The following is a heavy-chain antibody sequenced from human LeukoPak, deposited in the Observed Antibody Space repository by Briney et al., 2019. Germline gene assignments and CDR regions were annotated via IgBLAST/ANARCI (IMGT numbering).Heavy chain of an antibody. CDR1: GFTFSDYY. J-gene: IGHJ4*02. D-gene: IGHD2-8*01. CDR2: ISSSGSTT. CDR3: AKTRKWIDY. V-gene: IGHV3-11*01. Sequence: GGSLRLSCAASGFTFSDYYMGWIRQAPGKGLEWVSYISSSGSTTYYADSVKGRFTFSRDNAKNSLYLQLSSLKADDTAVYYCAKTRKWIDYWGQGTLVTVSS.